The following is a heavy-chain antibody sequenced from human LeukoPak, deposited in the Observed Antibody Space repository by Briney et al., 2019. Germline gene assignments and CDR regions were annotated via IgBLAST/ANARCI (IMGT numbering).Heavy chain of an antibody. CDR1: GFTFSSYA. D-gene: IGHD3-3*01. J-gene: IGHJ4*02. CDR2: ISYDGNNK. V-gene: IGHV3-30-3*01. CDR3: ARPMGYDFWSGSPNDY. Sequence: GGSLRLSCAASGFTFSSYAMHWVRQAPGKGLEWVAVISYDGNNKYYADSVKGRFTISRDNSKNTLYLQMNSLRAEDTAVYYCARPMGYDFWSGSPNDYWGQGTLVTVSS.